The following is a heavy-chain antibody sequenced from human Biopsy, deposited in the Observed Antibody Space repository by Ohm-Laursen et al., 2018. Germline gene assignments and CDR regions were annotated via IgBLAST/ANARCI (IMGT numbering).Heavy chain of an antibody. V-gene: IGHV1-69*06. D-gene: IGHD4-17*01. CDR3: ARNLGYGDYAVLNF. J-gene: IGHJ4*02. CDR2: IIPFYGTT. Sequence: SSVKVSCKASGGTFSNYAITWVRQAPGQGLEWMGGIIPFYGTTNYAQKFQDRATITADKSTSTAYMELSSLRFEDTAVYYCARNLGYGDYAVLNFWGQGTLVTVSP. CDR1: GGTFSNYA.